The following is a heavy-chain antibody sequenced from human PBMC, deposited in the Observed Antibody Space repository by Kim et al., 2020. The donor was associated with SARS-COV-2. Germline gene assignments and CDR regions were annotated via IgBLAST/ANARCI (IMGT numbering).Heavy chain of an antibody. CDR2: INTNTGNP. CDR3: ARDLVLMVYAIQGDYYYYYGMDV. Sequence: ASVKVSCKASGYTFTSYAMNWVRQAPGQGLEWMGWINTNTGNPTYAQGFTGRFVFSLDTSVSTAYLQISSLKAEDTAVYYCARDLVLMVYAIQGDYYYYYGMDVWGQGTTVTVSS. V-gene: IGHV7-4-1*02. J-gene: IGHJ6*02. D-gene: IGHD2-8*01. CDR1: GYTFTSYA.